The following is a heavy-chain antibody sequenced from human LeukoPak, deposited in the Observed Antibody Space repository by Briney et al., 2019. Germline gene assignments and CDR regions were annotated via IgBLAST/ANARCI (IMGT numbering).Heavy chain of an antibody. Sequence: SETLSLTCTVSGGSISSYYWSWIRQPAGKGLEWIGRIYTSGSTNYNPSLKSRVTISVDTSKNQFSLKLSSVTAADTAVYYCARFFLSPNWGSWSAFDIWGQGTMVIVSS. V-gene: IGHV4-4*07. D-gene: IGHD3-16*01. CDR1: GGSISSYY. CDR2: IYTSGST. J-gene: IGHJ3*02. CDR3: ARFFLSPNWGSWSAFDI.